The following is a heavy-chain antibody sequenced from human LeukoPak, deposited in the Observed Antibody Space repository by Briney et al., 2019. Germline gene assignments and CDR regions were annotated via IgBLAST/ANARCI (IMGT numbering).Heavy chain of an antibody. V-gene: IGHV3-30*03. D-gene: IGHD2-15*01. J-gene: IGHJ1*01. CDR1: GFTFSTYG. CDR3: ATTDYCSGGSCKGPEYFQH. Sequence: GGSLRLSCAASGFTFSTYGMHWVRQAPGKGLEWVAVISYDGSNKYYADSVKGRFTISRDNSKNTLYLQMNSLRAEDTAVYYCATTDYCSGGSCKGPEYFQHWGQGTLVTVSS. CDR2: ISYDGSNK.